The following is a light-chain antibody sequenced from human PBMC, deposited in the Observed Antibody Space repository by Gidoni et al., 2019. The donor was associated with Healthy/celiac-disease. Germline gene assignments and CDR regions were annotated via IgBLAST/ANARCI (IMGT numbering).Light chain of an antibody. CDR1: QSSSSY. CDR3: QQSYSTSSIT. J-gene: IGKJ5*01. Sequence: DIQMTQSPSSLSASVGDRVTITCRASQSSSSYLNWYQQKPGKDPKLLIYAASSLQSGVPSRFSGSGSGTDFTLTISSLQPEDFATYYCQQSYSTSSITFGQGTRLEIK. CDR2: AAS. V-gene: IGKV1-39*01.